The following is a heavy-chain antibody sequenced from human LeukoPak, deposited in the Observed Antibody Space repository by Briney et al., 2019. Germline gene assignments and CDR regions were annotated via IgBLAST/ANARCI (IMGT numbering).Heavy chain of an antibody. CDR1: GYTFTSYY. V-gene: IGHV1-46*01. CDR3: ARVPRGLTIFGPPWFDP. CDR2: INPSGGST. Sequence: ASVKVSCKASGYTFTSYYMHWMRQAPGQGLEWMGIINPSGGSTSYAQKFQGRVTMTRDTSTSTVYMELSSLRSEDTAVYYCARVPRGLTIFGPPWFDPWGQGTLVTVSS. D-gene: IGHD3-3*01. J-gene: IGHJ5*02.